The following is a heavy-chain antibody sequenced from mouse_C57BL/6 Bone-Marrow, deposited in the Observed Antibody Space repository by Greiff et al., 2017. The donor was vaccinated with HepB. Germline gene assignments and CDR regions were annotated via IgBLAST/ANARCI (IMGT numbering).Heavy chain of an antibody. J-gene: IGHJ2*01. CDR1: GFTFSSYA. Sequence: EVNLVESGGGLVKPGGSLKLSCAASGFTFSSYAMSWVRQTPEKRLEWVATISDGGSYTYYPDNVKGRFTISRDNAKNNLYLQMSHLKSEDTAMYYCARVKGTTVVATRSSFDYWGQGTTLTVAS. CDR2: ISDGGSYT. D-gene: IGHD1-1*01. V-gene: IGHV5-4*03. CDR3: ARVKGTTVVATRSSFDY.